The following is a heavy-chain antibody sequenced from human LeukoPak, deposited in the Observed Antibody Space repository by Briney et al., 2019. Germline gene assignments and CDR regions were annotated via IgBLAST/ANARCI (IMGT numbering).Heavy chain of an antibody. Sequence: GRSLRLSCAASGFTFSSYGTHWVRQAPGKGLEWVAVIWYGGSNKYYADSVKGRFTISRDNSKNTLYLQMNSLKTEDTAVYYCTTGGTTGYWGQGTLVTVSS. CDR3: TTGGTTGY. CDR2: IWYGGSNK. J-gene: IGHJ4*02. V-gene: IGHV3-33*08. CDR1: GFTFSSYG. D-gene: IGHD2-8*02.